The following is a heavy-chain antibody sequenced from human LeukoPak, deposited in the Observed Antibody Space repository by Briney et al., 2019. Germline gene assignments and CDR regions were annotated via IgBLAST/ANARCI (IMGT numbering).Heavy chain of an antibody. CDR3: AKGRWGLTINNFDL. CDR2: IANDGKTT. D-gene: IGHD3/OR15-3a*01. V-gene: IGHV3-30*18. CDR1: GFTFSSFG. J-gene: IGHJ3*01. Sequence: GGSLRLSCAASGFTFSSFGMHWVRQAPGKGLEWVAVIANDGKTTYYADSVKGRFTISRDSSKNTLYLQMNSLGGEDTALYYCAKGRWGLTINNFDLWGQGTMVTVSS.